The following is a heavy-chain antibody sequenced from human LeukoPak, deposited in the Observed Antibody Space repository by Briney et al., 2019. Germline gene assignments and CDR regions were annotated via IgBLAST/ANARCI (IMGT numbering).Heavy chain of an antibody. Sequence: GGSLRLSCAASGFTFSFYSMNWVRQAPGKGLEWVSSISSSSSYIYYADSVKGRFTISRDNAKNSLYLQMTSLRVEDTAVYYCVARGGWARFDYWGQGALVTVSA. D-gene: IGHD6-19*01. CDR2: ISSSSSYI. CDR3: VARGGWARFDY. CDR1: GFTFSFYS. J-gene: IGHJ4*02. V-gene: IGHV3-21*01.